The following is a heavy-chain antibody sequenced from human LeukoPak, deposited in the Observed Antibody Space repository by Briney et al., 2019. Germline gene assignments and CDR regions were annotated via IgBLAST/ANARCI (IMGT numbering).Heavy chain of an antibody. CDR2: IRYDGSNK. CDR1: GFTFNTYA. V-gene: IGHV3-30*02. D-gene: IGHD3-10*01. Sequence: GGSLRLSCAASGFTFNTYAMHWVRQAPGKGLEWVAFIRYDGSNKYYADSVKGRFTISRDNAKNTLYLQMNSLRAEDTAVYYCARVSRRFGELFGYWGQGTLVTVSS. J-gene: IGHJ4*02. CDR3: ARVSRRFGELFGY.